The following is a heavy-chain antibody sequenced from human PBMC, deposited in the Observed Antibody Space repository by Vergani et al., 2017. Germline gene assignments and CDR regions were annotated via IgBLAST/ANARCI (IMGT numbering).Heavy chain of an antibody. CDR1: GGSISSSSSY. D-gene: IGHD1-26*01. Sequence: QLQLQESGPGLVKPSETLSLTCTVSGGSISSSSSYWGWIRQPPGKGLEWLGSIYYSGSPYYNPSLKSRVTISVDTSKNQFALKLSAVTAADSAVYYCARPGSSVYYYGMDVWGQGTTVTVSS. CDR2: IYYSGSP. J-gene: IGHJ6*02. V-gene: IGHV4-39*01. CDR3: ARPGSSVYYYGMDV.